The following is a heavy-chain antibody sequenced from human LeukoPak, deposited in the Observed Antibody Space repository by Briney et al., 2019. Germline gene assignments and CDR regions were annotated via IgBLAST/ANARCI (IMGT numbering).Heavy chain of an antibody. CDR1: GGSISPNY. CDR3: ARAGQRVGLWFGHDASDI. J-gene: IGHJ3*02. Sequence: SETLSLTCTVSGGSISPNYRSWIRQLPGKGRGWVGFSYSEGRTDYSPSLKRRVTISVDTSKTQFSLKLSSVTAADTAVYYCARAGQRVGLWFGHDASDIWGQGTMVTVSS. D-gene: IGHD3-10*01. V-gene: IGHV4-59*12. CDR2: SYSEGRT.